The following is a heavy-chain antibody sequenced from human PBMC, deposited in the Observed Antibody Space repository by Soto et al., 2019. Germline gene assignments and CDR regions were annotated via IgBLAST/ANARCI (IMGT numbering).Heavy chain of an antibody. Sequence: QVQLQQWGAGLLKPSETLSLTCAVYGGSFSGYYWSWIRQPPGKGLEWIGEINHSGSTNYNPSLKRRVSLSVDTSMNQFSLKLSAVTAADTAVYYCARNPGYCSGGSCYYNWFDPWGQGTLVTVSS. CDR1: GGSFSGYY. CDR2: INHSGST. J-gene: IGHJ5*02. V-gene: IGHV4-34*01. D-gene: IGHD2-15*01. CDR3: ARNPGYCSGGSCYYNWFDP.